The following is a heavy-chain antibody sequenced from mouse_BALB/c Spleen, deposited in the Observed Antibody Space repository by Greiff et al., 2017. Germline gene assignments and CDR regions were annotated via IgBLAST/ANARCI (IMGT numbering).Heavy chain of an antibody. J-gene: IGHJ3*01. CDR1: GFTFSDYY. Sequence: DVKLVESGGGLVKPGGSLKLSCAASGFTFSDYYMYWVRQTPEKRLEWVATISDGGSYTYYPDSVKGRFTISRDNAKNNLYLQMSSLKSEDTAMYYCAREKGGSSPFAYWGQGTLVTVSA. CDR2: ISDGGSYT. D-gene: IGHD1-1*01. V-gene: IGHV5-4*02. CDR3: AREKGGSSPFAY.